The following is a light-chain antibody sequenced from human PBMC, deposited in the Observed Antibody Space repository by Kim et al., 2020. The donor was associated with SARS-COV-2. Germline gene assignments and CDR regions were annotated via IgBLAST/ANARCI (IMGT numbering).Light chain of an antibody. Sequence: ASVGDRVTITCRASQDISNYLAWYQQRPGKVPKLLIYAASAMQSGVPSRFSGSGSGTDFTLTISSLQTEDVATYYCQEYNSGPRTFGQGTKVDIK. CDR3: QEYNSGPRT. CDR2: AAS. CDR1: QDISNY. J-gene: IGKJ1*01. V-gene: IGKV1-27*01.